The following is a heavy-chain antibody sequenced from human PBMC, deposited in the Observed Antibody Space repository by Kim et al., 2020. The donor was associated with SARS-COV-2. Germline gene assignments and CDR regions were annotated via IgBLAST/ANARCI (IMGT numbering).Heavy chain of an antibody. CDR3: AKDIDWDGYNFGYFDY. J-gene: IGHJ4*02. Sequence: GGSLRLSCAASGFTFDDYAMHWVRQAPGKGLEWVSLISGDGGSTYYADSVKGRFTISRDNSKNSLYLQMNSLRTEDTALYYCAKDIDWDGYNFGYFDYWGQGTLVTVSS. CDR2: ISGDGGST. D-gene: IGHD5-12*01. CDR1: GFTFDDYA. V-gene: IGHV3-43*02.